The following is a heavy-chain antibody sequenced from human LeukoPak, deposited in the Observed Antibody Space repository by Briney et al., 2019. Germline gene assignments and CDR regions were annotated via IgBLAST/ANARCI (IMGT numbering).Heavy chain of an antibody. CDR3: ARENIGDYGGNKSFDY. CDR2: INHSGST. D-gene: IGHD4-23*01. J-gene: IGHJ4*02. Sequence: SETLSLTCAVYGGSFSVYYWSWIRQPPGKGLEWIGEINHSGSTNYNPSLKSRVTISVDTSKNQFSLKLSSVTAADTAVYYCARENIGDYGGNKSFDYWGQGTLVTVSS. V-gene: IGHV4-34*01. CDR1: GGSFSVYY.